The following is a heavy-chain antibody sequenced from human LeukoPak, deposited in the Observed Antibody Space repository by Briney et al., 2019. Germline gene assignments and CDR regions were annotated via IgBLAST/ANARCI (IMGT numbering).Heavy chain of an antibody. CDR1: GFTFSNYA. CDR2: ISSNGGST. Sequence: PGGSLRLSCAASGFTFSNYAMHWVRQAPGKGLEYVSAISSNGGSTYYANSVKGRFTISRDNSKNTVDLQMGSLRAEDMAVYYCARGAMMGAFDIWGQGTMVTVSS. J-gene: IGHJ3*02. CDR3: ARGAMMGAFDI. D-gene: IGHD3-22*01. V-gene: IGHV3-64*01.